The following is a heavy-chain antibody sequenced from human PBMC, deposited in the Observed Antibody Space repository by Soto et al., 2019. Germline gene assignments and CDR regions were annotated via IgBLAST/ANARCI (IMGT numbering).Heavy chain of an antibody. CDR1: GSSISSGGHY. CDR3: ASESQNLYYNFWSGYYNF. D-gene: IGHD3-3*01. Sequence: QVQLQESGPGLVKPSETLSLTCTVSGSSISSGGHYWNWIRQYPGKGLEWIGYIHDSGSTYYNPSLKSRVIISLDSSKNLFSLKLTSVTAADTAVYFCASESQNLYYNFWSGYYNFWGQGTLVTVSS. V-gene: IGHV4-31*03. CDR2: IHDSGST. J-gene: IGHJ4*02.